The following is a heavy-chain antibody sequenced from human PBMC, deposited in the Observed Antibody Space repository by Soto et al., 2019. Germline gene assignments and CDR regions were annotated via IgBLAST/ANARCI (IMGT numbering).Heavy chain of an antibody. CDR2: ISYDGSNK. Sequence: GGSLRLSCAASGFTFSSYGMHWVRQAPGKGLEWVAVISYDGSNKYYADSVKGRFTISRDNSKNTLYLQMNSLRAEDTAVYYCAKDLGFIAARPAFDIWGQGTMVTVSS. V-gene: IGHV3-30*18. J-gene: IGHJ3*02. D-gene: IGHD6-6*01. CDR1: GFTFSSYG. CDR3: AKDLGFIAARPAFDI.